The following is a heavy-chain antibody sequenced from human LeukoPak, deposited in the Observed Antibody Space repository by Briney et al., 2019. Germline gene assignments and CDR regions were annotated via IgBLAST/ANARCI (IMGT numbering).Heavy chain of an antibody. CDR2: IYTRGST. D-gene: IGHD3-22*01. CDR1: GGSISNYY. J-gene: IGHJ4*02. Sequence: ASETLSLTCTVSGGSISNYYWSWIRQPAGRGLEWIGLIYTRGSTNYNPPLKSRVTMSVDTSKNQFSLKLSSVTAADTAVYYCARTPIYYYDNSGYYSWGQGTLVTVSS. V-gene: IGHV4-4*07. CDR3: ARTPIYYYDNSGYYS.